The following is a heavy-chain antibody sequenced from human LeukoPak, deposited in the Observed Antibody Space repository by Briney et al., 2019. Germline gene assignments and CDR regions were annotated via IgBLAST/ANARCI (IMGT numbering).Heavy chain of an antibody. CDR3: ARVRGYSYGLGVYYYYGMDV. CDR2: INHSGST. CDR1: GGSFSGYY. J-gene: IGHJ6*02. Sequence: PSETLSLTCAVYGGSFSGYYWSWIRQPPGKGPEWIGEINHSGSTNYNPSLKSRVTISVDTSKNQFTLKLSSVTAADTAVYYCARVRGYSYGLGVYYYYGMDVWGQGTTVTVSS. V-gene: IGHV4-34*01. D-gene: IGHD5-18*01.